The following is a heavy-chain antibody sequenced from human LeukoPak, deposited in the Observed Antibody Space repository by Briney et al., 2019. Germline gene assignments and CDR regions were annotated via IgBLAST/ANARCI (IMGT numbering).Heavy chain of an antibody. D-gene: IGHD2-15*01. CDR2: ISYDGSNK. V-gene: IGHV3-30-3*01. CDR1: GFIFSTYT. CDR3: ARDLDCSGGSCY. J-gene: IGHJ4*02. Sequence: GRSLRLSCAASGFIFSTYTMHWVRQAPGKGLEWVAVISYDGSNKYYADSVKGRFTISRDNAKNSLYLQMNSLRAEDTAVYYCARDLDCSGGSCYWGQGTLVTVSS.